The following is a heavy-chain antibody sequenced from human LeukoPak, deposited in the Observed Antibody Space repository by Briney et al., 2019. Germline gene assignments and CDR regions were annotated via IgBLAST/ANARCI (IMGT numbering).Heavy chain of an antibody. V-gene: IGHV3-23*01. J-gene: IGHJ4*02. Sequence: PGGSLRLSCAASGFTFRGYGMSWVRQAPGKGLEWVSGMSGSGDITDHTDSVKGRFTISRDNSKNTLFLQMNSLRADDTAVYHCVRRSWEGGYFDYWGQGTLVTVSS. D-gene: IGHD1-26*01. CDR2: MSGSGDIT. CDR1: GFTFRGYG. CDR3: VRRSWEGGYFDY.